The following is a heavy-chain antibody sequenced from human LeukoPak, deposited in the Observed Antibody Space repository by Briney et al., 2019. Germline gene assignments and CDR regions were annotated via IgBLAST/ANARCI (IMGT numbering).Heavy chain of an antibody. CDR2: IYTSGST. Sequence: PSQTLSLTCTVSGGSISSGSYYWSWIRQPAGKGLEWIGRIYTSGSTNYNPSLKSRVTISADTSKNQFSLKLSSVTAADTAVYYCARDFGKWGQGTLVTVSS. CDR1: GGSISSGSYY. J-gene: IGHJ4*02. V-gene: IGHV4-61*02. D-gene: IGHD3-16*01. CDR3: ARDFGK.